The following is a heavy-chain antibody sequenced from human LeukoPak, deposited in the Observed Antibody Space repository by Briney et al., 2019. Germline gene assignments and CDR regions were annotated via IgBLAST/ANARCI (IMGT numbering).Heavy chain of an antibody. Sequence: PSQTLSLTCTVSGGSISSGGYYWSWIRQHPGKGLEWIGYIYYGGSTYYNPSLKSRVTISVDTSKNQFSQKLTSVTAADTAVYYCARGTDSRRSAFDIWGQGTMVTVSS. CDR1: GGSISSGGYY. V-gene: IGHV4-31*03. D-gene: IGHD3-22*01. J-gene: IGHJ3*02. CDR3: ARGTDSRRSAFDI. CDR2: IYYGGST.